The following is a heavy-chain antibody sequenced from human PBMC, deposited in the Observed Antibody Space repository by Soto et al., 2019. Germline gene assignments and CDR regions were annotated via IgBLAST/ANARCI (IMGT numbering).Heavy chain of an antibody. CDR2: IIPIFGTA. J-gene: IGHJ6*02. Sequence: SVKVSCKASGGTFSSYAISWVRQAPGQGLEWRGGIIPIFGTANYAQKFQGRVTMTADESMSTAYMELSSLRSEDTAGYYCAILPWVVPAAWDYSGMDVWGQGTTVTVSS. CDR1: GGTFSSYA. D-gene: IGHD2-2*01. CDR3: AILPWVVPAAWDYSGMDV. V-gene: IGHV1-69*13.